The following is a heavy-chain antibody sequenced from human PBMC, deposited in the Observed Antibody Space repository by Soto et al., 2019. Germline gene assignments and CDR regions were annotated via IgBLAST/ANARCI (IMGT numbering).Heavy chain of an antibody. J-gene: IGHJ4*02. CDR1: GGSFSGYY. CDR3: ASFSHRAAFDY. CDR2: INHSGST. V-gene: IGHV4-34*01. Sequence: PSETLSLTCAVYGGSFSGYYWSWIRQPPGKGLEWIGEINHSGSTNYNPSLKSRVTISVDTSKNQFSLKLSSVTAADTAVYYCASFSHRAAFDYWGQGTLVTVSS.